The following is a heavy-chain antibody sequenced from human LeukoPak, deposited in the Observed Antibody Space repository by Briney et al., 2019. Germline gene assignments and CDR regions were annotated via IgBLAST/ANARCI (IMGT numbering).Heavy chain of an antibody. V-gene: IGHV4-61*02. J-gene: IGHJ4*02. CDR2: IYTSGST. D-gene: IGHD5-24*01. Sequence: SETLSLTCTVSGGSISSGSYYWSWIRQPAGKGLEWIGRIYTSGSTNYNHSLKSRVTISVDTSKNQFSLKLSSVTAADTAVYYCAREEMATMEFDYWGQGTLVTVSS. CDR1: GGSISSGSYY. CDR3: AREEMATMEFDY.